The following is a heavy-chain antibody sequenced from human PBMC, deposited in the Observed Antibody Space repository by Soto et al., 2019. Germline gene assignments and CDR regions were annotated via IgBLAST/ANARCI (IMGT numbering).Heavy chain of an antibody. D-gene: IGHD3-3*01. CDR1: GFTFSSYW. Sequence: GGSLRLSCAASGFTFSSYWMSWVRQAPGKGLERVANIKQDGSEKYYVDSVKGRFTISRDNAKNSLYLQMNSLRAEDTAVYYCARENTIFGVVRMDVWGQGTTVTVSS. CDR2: IKQDGSEK. CDR3: ARENTIFGVVRMDV. V-gene: IGHV3-7*01. J-gene: IGHJ6*02.